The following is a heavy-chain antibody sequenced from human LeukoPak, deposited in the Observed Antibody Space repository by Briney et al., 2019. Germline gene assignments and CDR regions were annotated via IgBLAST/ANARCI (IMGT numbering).Heavy chain of an antibody. CDR2: ITTSSSYI. Sequence: GGSLRLSCAASGFTFSTNYMNWVRQAPGKGLEWVSSITTSSSYIYYADSVKGRFTISRDNAKNSLYLQMNSLRAEDMAVYYCAELGITMIGGVWGKGTTVTISS. J-gene: IGHJ6*04. V-gene: IGHV3-21*01. D-gene: IGHD3-10*02. CDR1: GFTFSTNY. CDR3: AELGITMIGGV.